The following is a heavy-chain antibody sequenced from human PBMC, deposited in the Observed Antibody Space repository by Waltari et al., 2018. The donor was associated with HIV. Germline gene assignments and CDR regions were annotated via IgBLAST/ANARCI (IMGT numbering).Heavy chain of an antibody. J-gene: IGHJ4*02. CDR3: ARTNGATTGDY. CDR2: INAYDGNT. V-gene: IGHV1-18*01. Sequence: QVQLVQSGAEVKKPGASVKVSCKASGYTFTSYGITWVRQAPGKGLEWMGWINAYDGNTHYAQNLQGRVTMTTDTSTTTAYVELRSLRSDDTAVYYCARTNGATTGDYWGQGTLVTVSS. D-gene: IGHD1-26*01. CDR1: GYTFTSYG.